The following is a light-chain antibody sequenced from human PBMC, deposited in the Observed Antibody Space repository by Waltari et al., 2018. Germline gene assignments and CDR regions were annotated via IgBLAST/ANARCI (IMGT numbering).Light chain of an antibody. CDR3: MQGAHWPPMYT. J-gene: IGKJ2*01. V-gene: IGKV2-30*01. CDR2: KVS. Sequence: DIVMTQSPLSLSVTPGQPASISCRSSQSLVFNDGNTFLHWFQQRPGQSPRRLIYKVSNRDSGFPDRFSCSGSGTDFTLKISRVEAEDVGVYYCMQGAHWPPMYTFGQGTKLEI. CDR1: QSLVFNDGNTF.